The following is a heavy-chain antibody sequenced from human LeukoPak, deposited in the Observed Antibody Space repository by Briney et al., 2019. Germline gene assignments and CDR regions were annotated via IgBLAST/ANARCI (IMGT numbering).Heavy chain of an antibody. Sequence: SETLSLTCAVYGGSFSGYYWSWIRQPPGKGLEWIGEINHSGSTNYNPSLKSRVTISVDTSKNQFSLKLSSVTAADTAVYYCARSGRFWTYGGSPPDYWGQGTLVTVSS. CDR1: GGSFSGYY. V-gene: IGHV4-34*01. CDR2: INHSGST. D-gene: IGHD3/OR15-3a*01. CDR3: ARSGRFWTYGGSPPDY. J-gene: IGHJ4*02.